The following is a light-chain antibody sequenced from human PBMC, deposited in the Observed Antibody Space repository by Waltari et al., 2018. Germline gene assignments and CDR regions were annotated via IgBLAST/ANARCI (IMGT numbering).Light chain of an antibody. CDR1: QSISIY. CDR2: AAS. CDR3: QQSFTTLMLT. Sequence: DIHMTQSPSSLSASVGDRVTITCRASQSISIYLNWYQQKPGKAPKLLIFAASSLHSGVPSRFSGSGSGTDFTLTISSLQPEDFATYYCQQSFTTLMLTFGPGTKLEI. V-gene: IGKV1-39*01. J-gene: IGKJ2*01.